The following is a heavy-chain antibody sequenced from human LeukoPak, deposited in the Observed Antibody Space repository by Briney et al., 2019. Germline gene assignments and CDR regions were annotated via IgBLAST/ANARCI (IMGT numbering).Heavy chain of an antibody. CDR2: INSRSSSI. CDR3: ARGPTMRMDV. Sequence: GGSLRLSCAASGSTFSSYSMNWVRQAPGKGLEWVSSINSRSSSIYYADSVKGRFTISRDNAKNSLYLQMNSLRAEDTAVYYCARGPTMRMDVWGKGTTVTVSS. CDR1: GSTFSSYS. V-gene: IGHV3-21*01. J-gene: IGHJ6*04. D-gene: IGHD3-22*01.